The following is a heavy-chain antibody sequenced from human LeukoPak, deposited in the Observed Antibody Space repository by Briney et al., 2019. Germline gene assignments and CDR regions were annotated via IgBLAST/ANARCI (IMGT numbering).Heavy chain of an antibody. Sequence: PGGSLRLSCAASGFTFSDYYMRWLRQAPGKGLEWISYISSSGSTIYYADSVKGRFTISRDNARNSLYLQMNSLRAEDTAVYYCARETAIASLRPYYFDYWGQGTLVTVSS. D-gene: IGHD6-6*01. CDR1: GFTFSDYY. V-gene: IGHV3-11*01. J-gene: IGHJ4*02. CDR2: ISSSGSTI. CDR3: ARETAIASLRPYYFDY.